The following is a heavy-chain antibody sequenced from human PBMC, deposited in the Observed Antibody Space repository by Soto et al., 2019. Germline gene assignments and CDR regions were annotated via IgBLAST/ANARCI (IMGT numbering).Heavy chain of an antibody. CDR2: IYPGDSDT. V-gene: IGHV5-51*01. CDR3: ARHCNWRYDILTGYYYYYGMDV. CDR1: GYSFTSYW. D-gene: IGHD3-9*01. Sequence: PGESLKISCKGSGYSFTSYWIGWVRQMPGKGLEWMGIIYPGDSDTRYSPSFQGQVTISADKSISTAYLQWSSLKASDTAMYYYARHCNWRYDILTGYYYYYGMDVWGQGTTVTVSS. J-gene: IGHJ6*02.